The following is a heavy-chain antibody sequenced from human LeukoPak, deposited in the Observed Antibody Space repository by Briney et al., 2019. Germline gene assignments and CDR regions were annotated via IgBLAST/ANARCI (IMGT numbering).Heavy chain of an antibody. CDR1: GFTFSDYY. CDR3: ARSCRDYDHVWGSPRPFDY. V-gene: IGHV3-11*01. D-gene: IGHD3-16*01. J-gene: IGHJ4*02. CDR2: ISSSGSTI. Sequence: GGSLRLSCAASGFTFSDYYMSWIRQAPGEGLEWVSYISSSGSTIYYADSVKGRFTISRDNAKNSLYLQMNSLRAEDTAVYYCARSCRDYDHVWGSPRPFDYWGQGTLVTVSS.